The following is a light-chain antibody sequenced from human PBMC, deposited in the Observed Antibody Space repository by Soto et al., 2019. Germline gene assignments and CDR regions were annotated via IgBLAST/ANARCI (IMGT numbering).Light chain of an antibody. CDR2: GAS. CDR1: QSVSDN. V-gene: IGKV3-15*01. J-gene: IGKJ2*01. Sequence: EIVMTQSPATLSVSPGERATLSCRASQSVSDNLAWYQQKPGQAPRLLIYGASTRATGIPARFSGSGSGTEFTLTISSLQPEDFAVYYCQQSNNWPYTFGQGTKVDIK. CDR3: QQSNNWPYT.